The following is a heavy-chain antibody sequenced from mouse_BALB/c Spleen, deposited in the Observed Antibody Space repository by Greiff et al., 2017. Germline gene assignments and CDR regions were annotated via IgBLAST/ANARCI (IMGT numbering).Heavy chain of an antibody. CDR1: GYTFTSYW. Sequence: QVQLQQPGAELVKPGAPVKLSCKASGYTFTSYWMNWVKQRPGRGLEWIGRIDPSDSETHYNQKFKDKATLTVDKSSSTAYIQLSSLTSEDSAVYYCGRRDYRYGYYAMDDWGQGTSVTGSS. CDR3: GRRDYRYGYYAMDD. D-gene: IGHD2-14*01. V-gene: IGHV1-69*02. J-gene: IGHJ4*01. CDR2: IDPSDSET.